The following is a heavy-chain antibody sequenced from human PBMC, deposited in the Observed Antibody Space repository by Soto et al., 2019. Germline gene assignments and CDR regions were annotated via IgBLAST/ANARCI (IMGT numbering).Heavy chain of an antibody. V-gene: IGHV3-21*01. CDR2: ISSTSSYT. J-gene: IGHJ4*02. CDR3: ARDLALAGNY. D-gene: IGHD6-19*01. Sequence: GGSLRLSSAASGFTFSSYAMNWVRQTQEKGLEWVSSISSTSSYTHYSDSVKGRFTISRDNANNSLFLQMNSLRAEDTATYYCARDLALAGNYWGQGALVTVSS. CDR1: GFTFSSYA.